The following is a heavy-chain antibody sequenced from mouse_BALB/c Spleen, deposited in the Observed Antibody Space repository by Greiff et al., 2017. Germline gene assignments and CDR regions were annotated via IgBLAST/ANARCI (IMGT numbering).Heavy chain of an antibody. D-gene: IGHD2-12*01. CDR2: ISSGSSTI. CDR3: ARLRRDYYAMDY. V-gene: IGHV5-17*02. J-gene: IGHJ4*01. CDR1: GFTFSSFG. Sequence: EVKLMESGGGLVQPGGSRKLSCAASGFTFSSFGMHWVRQAPEKGLEWVAYISSGSSTIYYADTVKGRFTISRDNPKNTLFLQMTSLRSEDTAMYYCARLRRDYYAMDYWGQGTSVTVSS.